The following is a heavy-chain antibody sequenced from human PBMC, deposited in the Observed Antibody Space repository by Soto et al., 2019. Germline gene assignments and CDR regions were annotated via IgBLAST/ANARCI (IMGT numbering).Heavy chain of an antibody. CDR1: GGSISSYY. CDR3: ARGLYYDSSVGFDP. J-gene: IGHJ5*02. CDR2: IYYSGST. V-gene: IGHV4-59*01. Sequence: SETLSLTCTVSGGSISSYYWSWIRQPPGKGLEWIGYIYYSGSTNYNPSLKSRVTISVDTSKNQFSLKLSSVTAADTAVYYCARGLYYDSSVGFDPWGQGTVVNVSS. D-gene: IGHD3-22*01.